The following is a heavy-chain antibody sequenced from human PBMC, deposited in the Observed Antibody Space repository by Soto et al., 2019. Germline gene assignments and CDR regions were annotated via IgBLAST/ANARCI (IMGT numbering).Heavy chain of an antibody. CDR2: IYYSGST. J-gene: IGHJ4*02. CDR1: GGSISSYY. CDR3: ARDPLVGYDYVRGDYDY. D-gene: IGHD5-12*01. V-gene: IGHV4-59*01. Sequence: QVQLQESGPGLVKPSETLSLTCTVSGGSISSYYWSWIRQPPGKGLEWIGYIYYSGSTNYNPPLKSRVTISVDTSKNQFSLKLSSVTAADTAVYYCARDPLVGYDYVRGDYDYWGQGTLVTVSS.